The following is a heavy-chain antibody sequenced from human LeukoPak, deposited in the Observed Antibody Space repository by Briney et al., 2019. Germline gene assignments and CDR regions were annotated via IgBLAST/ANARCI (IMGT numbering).Heavy chain of an antibody. J-gene: IGHJ6*02. Sequence: ASVKVSCKASGYTFTSYAMHWVRQAPGQRLEWMGWSNAGNGDTKYSQEFQGRVTITRDTSASTAYMELSSLRSEDMAVYYCARDQGYCSSTSCPKGYYYYYYGMDVWGQGTTVTVSS. D-gene: IGHD2-2*01. CDR2: SNAGNGDT. CDR3: ARDQGYCSSTSCPKGYYYYYYGMDV. CDR1: GYTFTSYA. V-gene: IGHV1-3*02.